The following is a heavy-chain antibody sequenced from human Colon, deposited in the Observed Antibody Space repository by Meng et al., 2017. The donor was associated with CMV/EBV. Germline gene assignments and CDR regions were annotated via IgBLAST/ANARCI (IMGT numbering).Heavy chain of an antibody. V-gene: IGHV4-31*03. J-gene: IGHJ4*02. CDR2: IYNSGST. CDR1: GGSINNGDNY. D-gene: IGHD6-19*01. CDR3: ARESSGWSTGVDY. Sequence: LRLSCTVSGGSINNGDNYWNWIRQHPGKGLEWIGYIYNSGSTYYNPSLKSRVTISIDTSMNHFSLKLTSVSAADTAIYYCARESSGWSTGVDYWGQGTLVTVSS.